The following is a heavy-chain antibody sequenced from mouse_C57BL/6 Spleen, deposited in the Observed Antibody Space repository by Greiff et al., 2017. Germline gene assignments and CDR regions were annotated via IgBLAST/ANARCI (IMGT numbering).Heavy chain of an antibody. V-gene: IGHV1-72*01. D-gene: IGHD1-1*01. CDR2: IDPNSGGT. J-gene: IGHJ3*01. CDR1: GYTFTSYW. CDR3: AREGAWDYGSSFFAY. Sequence: QVQLKQPGAELVKPGASVKLSCKASGYTFTSYWMHWVKQRPGRGLEWIGRIDPNSGGTKYNEKFKSKATLTVDKPSSTAYRQLSSLTSEDSAVYYCAREGAWDYGSSFFAYWGQGTLVTVSA.